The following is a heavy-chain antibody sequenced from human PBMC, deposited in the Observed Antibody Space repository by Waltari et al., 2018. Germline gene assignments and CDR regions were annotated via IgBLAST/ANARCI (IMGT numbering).Heavy chain of an antibody. CDR3: ARGGLYGQQLLESAFEI. J-gene: IGHJ3*02. CDR2: IIPMFETA. Sequence: QVQLVQSGAEVKKPGSSVKVSCKASGGSFSTYAITWVRQAPGQGLGWMGGIIPMFETANYAEKFQERVTITTDGAMTTAYMELSSLTSEDTAVYYCARGGLYGQQLLESAFEIWGQGTKVTVAS. CDR1: GGSFSTYA. V-gene: IGHV1-69*05. D-gene: IGHD6-13*01.